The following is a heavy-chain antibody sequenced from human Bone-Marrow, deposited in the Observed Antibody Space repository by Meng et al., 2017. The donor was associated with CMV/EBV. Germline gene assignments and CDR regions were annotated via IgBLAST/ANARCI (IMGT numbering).Heavy chain of an antibody. CDR1: GFTFSSYE. CDR3: ARDQSNEHRKTSNWLDS. V-gene: IGHV3-48*03. J-gene: IGHJ5*01. Sequence: SLKISCAASGFTFSSYEMNWVRQAPGKGLEWVSYISSSGSTIYYADSVKGRFTISRDNAKNSLYLQMNSLRGDDAAVYYCARDQSNEHRKTSNWLDSWGQGTLVTVSS. CDR2: ISSSGSTI. D-gene: IGHD2-21*01.